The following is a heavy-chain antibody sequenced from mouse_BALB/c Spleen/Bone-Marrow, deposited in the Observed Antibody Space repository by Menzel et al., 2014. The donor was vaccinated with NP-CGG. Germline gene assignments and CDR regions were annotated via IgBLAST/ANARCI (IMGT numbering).Heavy chain of an antibody. V-gene: IGHV1-80*01. CDR3: AEWGSGSNYDS. CDR1: GYAFSSYW. CDR2: IYPGDGDT. J-gene: IGHJ2*01. Sequence: VQLQQSGAELVRPGSSVKISCKASGYAFSSYWMIWVKQRPGQGLEWIGQIYPGDGDTNYNGKFKGKATLTADKSSSTAYMRPRSLTSEASAFYLGAEWGSGSNYDSGGQAPTLTAPS. D-gene: IGHD1-1*01.